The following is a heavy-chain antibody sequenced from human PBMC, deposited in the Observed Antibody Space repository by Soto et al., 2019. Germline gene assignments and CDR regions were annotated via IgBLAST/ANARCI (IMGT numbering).Heavy chain of an antibody. CDR2: FWSTGAT. CDR3: ARRPLGYFDY. Sequence: SETLSLTCTVSGDSIRSGTYSWDWLRQSPGKGLEWIGCFWSTGATYYNPSLKGRLTISLDTSKNQFSPNLNFVTAADTAVYFCARRPLGYFDYWGRGTQVTVSS. CDR1: GDSIRSGTYS. V-gene: IGHV4-39*01. D-gene: IGHD6-13*01. J-gene: IGHJ4*02.